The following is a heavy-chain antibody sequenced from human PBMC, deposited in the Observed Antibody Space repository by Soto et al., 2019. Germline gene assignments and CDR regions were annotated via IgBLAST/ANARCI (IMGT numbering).Heavy chain of an antibody. Sequence: QVQLQQSGPGLVKPSQTLSLTCAISGDSVSSNSAVWNWIRQSPSRGLEWLGRTYYRSQWHYEYAVFVQSRISIDPDTSKNQFSLQLTSVTPEDTAVYYCVRLVGNSWLDHWGQGTLVTVSS. CDR1: GDSVSSNSAV. CDR3: VRLVGNSWLDH. V-gene: IGHV6-1*01. D-gene: IGHD3-9*01. CDR2: TYYRSQWHY. J-gene: IGHJ4*02.